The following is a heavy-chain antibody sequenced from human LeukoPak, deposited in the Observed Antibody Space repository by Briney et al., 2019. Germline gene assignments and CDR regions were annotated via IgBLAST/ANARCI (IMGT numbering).Heavy chain of an antibody. CDR1: GGSISSSSYY. CDR3: ARSIAAAVWGMDV. J-gene: IGHJ6*02. Sequence: SETLSLTCTVSGGSISSSSYYWGWIRQPPGKGLEWIGYIYYSGSTNYNPSLKSRVTISVDTSKNQFSLKLSSVTAADTAVYYCARSIAAAVWGMDVWGQGTTVTVSS. V-gene: IGHV4-61*05. CDR2: IYYSGST. D-gene: IGHD6-13*01.